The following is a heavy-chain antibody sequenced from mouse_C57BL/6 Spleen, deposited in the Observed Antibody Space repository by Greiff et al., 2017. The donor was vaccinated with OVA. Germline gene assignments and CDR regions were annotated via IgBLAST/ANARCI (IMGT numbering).Heavy chain of an antibody. V-gene: IGHV5-16*01. D-gene: IGHD1-1*01. CDR2: INYDGSST. CDR3: AREGNYGSSYDY. J-gene: IGHJ2*01. CDR1: GFTFSDYY. Sequence: EVKLMESEGGLVQPGSSMKLSCTASGFTFSDYYMAWVRQVPEKGLEWVANINYDGSSTYYLDSLKSRFIISRDNAKNMLYLQMSSLKSEDTATYYCAREGNYGSSYDYWGQGTTLTVSS.